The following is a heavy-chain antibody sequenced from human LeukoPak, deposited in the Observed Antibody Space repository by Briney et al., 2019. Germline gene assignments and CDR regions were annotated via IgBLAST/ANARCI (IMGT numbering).Heavy chain of an antibody. CDR1: GFTVSTNY. CDR2: IRYDGSNK. J-gene: IGHJ4*02. CDR3: AKTRYYYDSSGYSAFDY. Sequence: GGSLRLSCAASGFTVSTNYMTWVRQAPGKGLEWVAFIRYDGSNKYYADSVKGRFTISRDNSKNTLYLQMNSLRAEDTAVYYCAKTRYYYDSSGYSAFDYWGQGTLVTVSS. D-gene: IGHD3-22*01. V-gene: IGHV3-30*02.